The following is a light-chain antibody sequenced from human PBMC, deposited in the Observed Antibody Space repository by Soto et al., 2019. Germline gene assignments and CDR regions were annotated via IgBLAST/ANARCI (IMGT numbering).Light chain of an antibody. J-gene: IGKJ1*01. V-gene: IGKV4-1*01. CDR2: WAT. CDR3: QQYHTLPWT. Sequence: DIAMTQSPDSLAASLGETATINCKSSQTVFYSPNNNNYLAWFQQKAGQPPKLLIYWATTREAGVPDRFSGSGSGTDFTLTISSLQAEDVAVYYCQQYHTLPWTFGQGT. CDR1: QTVFYSPNNNNY.